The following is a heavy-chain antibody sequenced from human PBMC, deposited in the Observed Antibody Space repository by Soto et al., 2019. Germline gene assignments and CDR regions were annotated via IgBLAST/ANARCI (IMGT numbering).Heavy chain of an antibody. CDR2: IHNSGSP. CDR3: ARGSTTEKVDS. Sequence: SETLSLTCTVSGGSISSFYWSWIRQSPGKGLEWIGHIHNSGSPYNNPSLKSRVTISADTSKNQFSLKLTSVTAADTAVYYCARGSTTEKVDSWGQGTLVTVSS. CDR1: GGSISSFY. J-gene: IGHJ4*02. V-gene: IGHV4-4*09. D-gene: IGHD4-17*01.